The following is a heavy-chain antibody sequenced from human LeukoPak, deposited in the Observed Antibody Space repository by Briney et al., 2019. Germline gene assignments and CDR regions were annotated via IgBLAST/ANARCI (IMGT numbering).Heavy chain of an antibody. J-gene: IGHJ4*02. D-gene: IGHD2-2*02. V-gene: IGHV3-21*01. Sequence: GGSLRLSCAASGFTFSSYIMNWVRQAPGKGLEWVSSISSSSSYIYYADSVKGRFTISRDNAKNSLYLQMNSLRAEDTAVYYCARDRCSSTSCYNYFDYWGQGTLVAVSS. CDR3: ARDRCSSTSCYNYFDY. CDR1: GFTFSSYI. CDR2: ISSSSSYI.